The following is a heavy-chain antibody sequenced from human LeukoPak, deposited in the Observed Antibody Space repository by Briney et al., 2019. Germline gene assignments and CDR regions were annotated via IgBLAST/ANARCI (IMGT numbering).Heavy chain of an antibody. CDR2: INAGNGNT. CDR1: GYTFSCYA. Sequence: ASVKVSCKAAGYTFSCYAMHWVRHAPGQRLEWMGWINAGNGNTKYSQKFQDRVTITRDTSASTAYMELSSLISEDTAVYYCARGWPYFDWFRAPGNDFDFWGQGTVVTVSS. J-gene: IGHJ4*02. CDR3: ARGWPYFDWFRAPGNDFDF. D-gene: IGHD3-9*01. V-gene: IGHV1-3*01.